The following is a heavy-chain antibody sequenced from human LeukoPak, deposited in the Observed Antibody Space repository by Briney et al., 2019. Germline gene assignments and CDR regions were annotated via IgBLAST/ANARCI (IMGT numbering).Heavy chain of an antibody. CDR3: AKSGGLSGSGRLGVDV. CDR1: GFTFSSYA. J-gene: IGHJ6*02. Sequence: GGSLRLSCAASGFTFSSYAMSWVRQAPGKGLEWVSGISGRGDNTYHADSVKGRLTISRDNSKNTLYLQMISLRAEDTAIYYCAKSGGLSGSGRLGVDVWGQETTVTVPS. CDR2: ISGRGDNT. V-gene: IGHV3-23*01. D-gene: IGHD3-10*01.